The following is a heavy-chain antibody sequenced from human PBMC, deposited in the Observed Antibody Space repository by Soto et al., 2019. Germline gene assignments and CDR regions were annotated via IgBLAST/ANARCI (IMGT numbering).Heavy chain of an antibody. CDR3: TRVGISFGGELE. CDR2: IDPDGTDK. CDR1: GFNFRSDW. J-gene: IGHJ4*02. Sequence: GGSLRLSCTASGFNFRSDWMGWVRQAPGKGLEYVAKIDPDGTDKYYVASVGGRFTISRDNSNNSLLLQMNSLRVEDAAVYYCTRVGISFGGELEWGQGTLVTVS. V-gene: IGHV3-7*03. D-gene: IGHD3-10*01.